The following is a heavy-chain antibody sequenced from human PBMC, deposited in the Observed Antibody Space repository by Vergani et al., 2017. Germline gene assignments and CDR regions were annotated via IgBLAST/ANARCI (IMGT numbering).Heavy chain of an antibody. Sequence: QVQLVESGGGVVQPVGSLRLSCAASGFTFSSYGMHWVRQAPGKGLEWVAFIRYDGSNKYYADSVKGRFTISRDNSKNTLYLQMNSLRAEDTAVYYCARPLGYCSSTSCLYYFDYWGQGTLVTVSS. D-gene: IGHD2-2*01. CDR3: ARPLGYCSSTSCLYYFDY. CDR1: GFTFSSYG. CDR2: IRYDGSNK. V-gene: IGHV3-30*02. J-gene: IGHJ4*02.